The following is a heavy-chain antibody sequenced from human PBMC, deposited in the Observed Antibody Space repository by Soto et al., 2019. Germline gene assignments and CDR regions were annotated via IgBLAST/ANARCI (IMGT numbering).Heavy chain of an antibody. V-gene: IGHV3-7*03. CDR3: ARAQGYSSSWYWFDP. D-gene: IGHD6-13*01. CDR1: GFVFSSYW. Sequence: GGSLRLSCAASGFVFSSYWMSWVRQAPGKGLEWVANIKQDGSGKYYVDSVKGRFTISRDNAKNSFYLQMNSLRAEDTAVYYCARAQGYSSSWYWFDPWGQGTLVTVSS. J-gene: IGHJ5*02. CDR2: IKQDGSGK.